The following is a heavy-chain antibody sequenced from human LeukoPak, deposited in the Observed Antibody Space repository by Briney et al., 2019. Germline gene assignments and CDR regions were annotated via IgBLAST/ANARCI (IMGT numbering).Heavy chain of an antibody. CDR1: GFTFSSYA. J-gene: IGHJ4*02. D-gene: IGHD1-26*01. CDR3: AKDIRIVGATTFDY. V-gene: IGHV3-23*01. Sequence: GGSLRLSCAASGFTFSSYAMSWVPQPPGKGLEWVSAISGSGGSTYHADSVKGRFTISRDNSKNTLYLQMNSLRAEDTAVYYCAKDIRIVGATTFDYWGQGTLVTVSS. CDR2: ISGSGGST.